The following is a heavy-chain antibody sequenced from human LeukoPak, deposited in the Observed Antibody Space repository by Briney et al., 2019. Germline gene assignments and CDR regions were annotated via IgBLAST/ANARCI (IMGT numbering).Heavy chain of an antibody. CDR1: GYTFTSYG. J-gene: IGHJ4*02. D-gene: IGHD3-22*01. V-gene: IGHV1-69*13. CDR3: ARASKYYYDSSGYYGGFDY. CDR2: IIPIFGTA. Sequence: SVTVSCKASGYTFTSYGISWVRQAPGQGVEWMGGIIPIFGTANYAQKFQGRVTITADESTSTAYMELSSLRSEDTAVYYCARASKYYYDSSGYYGGFDYWGQGTLVTVSS.